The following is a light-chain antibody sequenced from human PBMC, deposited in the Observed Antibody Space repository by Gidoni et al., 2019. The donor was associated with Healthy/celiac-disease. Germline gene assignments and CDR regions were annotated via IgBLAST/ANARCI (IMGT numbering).Light chain of an antibody. V-gene: IGKV3-11*01. CDR1: QSVSSY. CDR2: DAS. Sequence: VLTQSPATLSLSPGERATLSCRASQSVSSYLAWYQQKPGQAPRLLIYDASNRATGIPARFSGSGSGTDFTLTISSLEPEDFAVYYCQQRSNWPPLTFGGXTKVEIK. J-gene: IGKJ4*01. CDR3: QQRSNWPPLT.